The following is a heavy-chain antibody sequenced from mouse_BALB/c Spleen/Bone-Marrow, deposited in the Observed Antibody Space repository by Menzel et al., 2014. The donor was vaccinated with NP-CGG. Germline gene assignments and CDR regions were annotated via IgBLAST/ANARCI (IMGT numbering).Heavy chain of an antibody. J-gene: IGHJ2*01. V-gene: IGHV14-3*02. CDR3: ASLTGTFDY. D-gene: IGHD4-1*01. CDR1: GFNIKDTY. CDR2: IDPASGNI. Sequence: VQLKQSGTDLVKPGASVKLSCTASGFNIKDTYMHWVKQRPEQGLDWIGRIDPASGNIQYDPKFRGRAAITADTSSNTAYLQLSSLTSEDTAVYYCASLTGTFDYWGQGTPLTVSS.